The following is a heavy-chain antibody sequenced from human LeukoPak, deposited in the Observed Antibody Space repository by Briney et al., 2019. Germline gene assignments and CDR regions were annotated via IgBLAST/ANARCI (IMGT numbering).Heavy chain of an antibody. Sequence: KTSETLSLTCAVYGGSFSGYYWSWIRQPPGKGLEWIGEINHSGSTNYNPSLKSRANISVDTYKNKITLKLSSVTAAYTAMYYCARTYYDFWSSYPYGGYFDYWGQGTLVTVSS. V-gene: IGHV4-34*01. CDR2: INHSGST. CDR1: GGSFSGYY. J-gene: IGHJ4*02. D-gene: IGHD3-3*01. CDR3: ARTYYDFWSSYPYGGYFDY.